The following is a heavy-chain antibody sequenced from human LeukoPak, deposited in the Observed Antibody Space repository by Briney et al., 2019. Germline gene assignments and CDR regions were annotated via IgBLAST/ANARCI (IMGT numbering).Heavy chain of an antibody. V-gene: IGHV3-30*18. CDR2: ISYDGSNK. CDR1: GFTFSSYG. Sequence: GGSLRLSCAASGFTFSSYGMHWVRQAPGRGLEWVAVISYDGSNKYYADSVKGRFTISRDNSKNTLYLQMNSLRAEDTAVYYCAKAFPLWFGELIHGMDVWGQGTTVTVSS. D-gene: IGHD3-10*01. CDR3: AKAFPLWFGELIHGMDV. J-gene: IGHJ6*02.